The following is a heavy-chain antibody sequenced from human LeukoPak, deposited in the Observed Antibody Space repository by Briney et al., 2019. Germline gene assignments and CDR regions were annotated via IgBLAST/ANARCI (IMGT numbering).Heavy chain of an antibody. V-gene: IGHV4-39*07. CDR2: IYYSGST. J-gene: IGHJ5*02. CDR3: ARDGGCSYGYYKPGRWSDP. CDR1: GGSISSSSYY. D-gene: IGHD5-18*01. Sequence: PSETLSLTCTVSGGSISSSSYYWGWIRQPPGKGLEWIGSIYYSGSTYYNPSLKSRVTISVDTSKNQFSLKLSSVTAADTAVYYCARDGGCSYGYYKPGRWSDPWGQGTLVTVSS.